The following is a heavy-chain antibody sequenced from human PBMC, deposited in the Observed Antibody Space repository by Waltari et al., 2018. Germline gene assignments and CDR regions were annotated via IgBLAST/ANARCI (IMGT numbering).Heavy chain of an antibody. D-gene: IGHD6-25*01. J-gene: IGHJ2*01. CDR2: IKQDGSET. Sequence: EVQLVESGGGLVQPGGSLKLSCAASGFIFSNYWMSWVRQAPGKGLEWGASIKQDGSETYVVDSLKGRFTISRDNTENSMYLQMDSLRAEDTAHYYCARDSLATGYWYFDQWGRGTLVTVSS. V-gene: IGHV3-7*01. CDR1: GFIFSNYW. CDR3: ARDSLATGYWYFDQ.